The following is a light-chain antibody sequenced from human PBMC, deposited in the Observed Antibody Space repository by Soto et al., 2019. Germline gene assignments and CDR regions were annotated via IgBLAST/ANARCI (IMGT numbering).Light chain of an antibody. CDR1: QDISNY. CDR3: QQYDNLPALT. CDR2: DAS. V-gene: IGKV1-33*01. Sequence: DIQMTQSPSSLSASVGDRVTITCQASQDISNYLNWYQQKPGKAPKLLIYDASNLQRGVPSRFSGSGSGTDFTFTISSLQPEDIATYYCQQYDNLPALTFGGGTKVEVK. J-gene: IGKJ4*01.